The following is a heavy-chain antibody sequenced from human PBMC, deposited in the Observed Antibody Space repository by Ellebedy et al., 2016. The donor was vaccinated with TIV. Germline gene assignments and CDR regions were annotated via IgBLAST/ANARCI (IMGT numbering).Heavy chain of an antibody. Sequence: MPSETLSLTCTVSGGSFSSYYWSWILQPPGKGLEWIGYIYYSGSTIYNPSLKSRVTISVDTSKNQFSLKLSSVTAADTAVYYCARSPPFCGYWDYWGQGTLVTVSS. CDR3: ARSPPFCGYWDY. V-gene: IGHV4-59*01. J-gene: IGHJ4*02. CDR2: IYYSGST. D-gene: IGHD3-22*01. CDR1: GGSFSSYY.